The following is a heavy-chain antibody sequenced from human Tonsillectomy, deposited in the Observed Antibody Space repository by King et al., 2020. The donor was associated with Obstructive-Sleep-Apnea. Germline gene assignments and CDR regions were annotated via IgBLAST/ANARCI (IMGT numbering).Heavy chain of an antibody. CDR2: IYYSGST. J-gene: IGHJ5*02. D-gene: IGHD3-10*01. CDR3: ARDLTYYYGSGFDP. Sequence: VQLQESGPGLVKPSETLSLTCTVSGGSISIYYWTLIRQPPGKGLEWIGYIYYSGSTKYNPSLKSRVTISVDTSKNQFSLNLSSVTAADTAVYYCARDLTYYYGSGFDPWGQGTLVTVSS. V-gene: IGHV4-59*01. CDR1: GGSISIYY.